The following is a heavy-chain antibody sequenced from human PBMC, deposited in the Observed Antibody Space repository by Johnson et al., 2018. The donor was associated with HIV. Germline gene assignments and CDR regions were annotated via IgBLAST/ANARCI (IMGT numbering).Heavy chain of an antibody. CDR3: ARDRIPYNWNYEGDAFDI. Sequence: VQLVESGGCLVQPGGSLRLSCAASGFTFSSYWMSWVRLAPGKGLEWVANIKQDGSEKYYVDSVKGRFTISRDNAKNSLYLQMNSLRAEDTAVYYCARDRIPYNWNYEGDAFDIWGQGTMVTVSS. CDR2: IKQDGSEK. V-gene: IGHV3-7*01. D-gene: IGHD1-7*01. CDR1: GFTFSSYW. J-gene: IGHJ3*02.